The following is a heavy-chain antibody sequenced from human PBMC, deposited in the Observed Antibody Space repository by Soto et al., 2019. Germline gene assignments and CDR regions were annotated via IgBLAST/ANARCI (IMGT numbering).Heavy chain of an antibody. CDR3: ARDVAVAHDAFDI. D-gene: IGHD6-19*01. V-gene: IGHV1-18*04. CDR2: ISAYNGNT. J-gene: IGHJ3*02. CDR1: GSTFPSYG. Sequence: ASVTFPFTASGSTFPSYGIILVRQTPGQGLEWMGWISAYNGNTNYAQKLQGRVTMTTDTSTSTAYMELRSLRSDDTAVYYCARDVAVAHDAFDIWVQGTMVTVSS.